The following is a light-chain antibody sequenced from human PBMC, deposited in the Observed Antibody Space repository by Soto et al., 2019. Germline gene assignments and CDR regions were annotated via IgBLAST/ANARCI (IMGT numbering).Light chain of an antibody. CDR3: QQYNEYPIT. CDR1: QSISSW. CDR2: DAS. V-gene: IGKV1-5*01. J-gene: IGKJ5*01. Sequence: DIQMTQSPSTLSASVGDRVTIACRASQSISSWLAWYQQKPGKAPKLLIYDASSLESGVPSRFSGSGSGTEFTLTISSLQPDDFATYYCQQYNEYPITFGQGTRLEIK.